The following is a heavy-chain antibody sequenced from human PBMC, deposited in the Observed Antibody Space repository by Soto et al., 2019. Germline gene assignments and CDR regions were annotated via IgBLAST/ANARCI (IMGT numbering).Heavy chain of an antibody. D-gene: IGHD4-17*01. V-gene: IGHV3-23*01. CDR3: SKWSGYGDM. Sequence: EMQLLESGGGLVQTGGSLRLSFAASGFTMSTYSVTWVRQASGKGLEWVSGISVTTGITFYAYSVKGRFTNSRDSSYNAVYLQMNSLRAEDTSMYFCSKWSGYGDMWGQGALVTVSS. CDR2: ISVTTGIT. J-gene: IGHJ4*02. CDR1: GFTMSTYS.